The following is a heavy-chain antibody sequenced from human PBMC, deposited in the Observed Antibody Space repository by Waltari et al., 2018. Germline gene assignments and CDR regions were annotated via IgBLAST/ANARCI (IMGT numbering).Heavy chain of an antibody. CDR1: GDAIGLYR. Sequence: QVRLEESGPRLVKPSGTLSLTCSVTGDAIGLYRWTWIRQSAVQGLEWIGRVFASGGTNFIPSLRGRVTMSVDKSKIQFSLEMTSMTAADTATYYCAREGIADRDSIFDVWGQGILVTVSS. V-gene: IGHV4-4*07. D-gene: IGHD6-13*01. CDR3: AREGIADRDSIFDV. CDR2: VFASGGT. J-gene: IGHJ4*02.